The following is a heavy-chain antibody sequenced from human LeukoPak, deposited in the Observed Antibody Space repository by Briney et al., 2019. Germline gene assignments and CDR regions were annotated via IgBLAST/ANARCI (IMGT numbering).Heavy chain of an antibody. V-gene: IGHV1-2*02. D-gene: IGHD5-24*01. Sequence: GASVKVSCKASGYTFTGYYMHWVRQAPGQGLEWMGWINPNSGGTNYAQKFQGRVTMTRDTSISTAYMELSRLRSDDTAVYYCARVGSVGGYNPFDYWGQGTLVTVSS. CDR1: GYTFTGYY. J-gene: IGHJ4*02. CDR3: ARVGSVGGYNPFDY. CDR2: INPNSGGT.